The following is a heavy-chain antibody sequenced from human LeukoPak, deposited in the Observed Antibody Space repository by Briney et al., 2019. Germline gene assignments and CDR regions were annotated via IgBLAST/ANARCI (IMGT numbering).Heavy chain of an antibody. V-gene: IGHV4-39*01. D-gene: IGHD3-10*01. CDR1: GATISSSSYH. Sequence: PSETLSLTCIVSGATISSSSYHWGWIRQPPGKGLEWIGNIYYSGSTYSNPSLKSRVTISVDTSKNHFSLNLSSVTAADTAVYYCARHGFSGSYPYYYYYMDVWGKGTTVTISS. J-gene: IGHJ6*03. CDR3: ARHGFSGSYPYYYYYMDV. CDR2: IYYSGST.